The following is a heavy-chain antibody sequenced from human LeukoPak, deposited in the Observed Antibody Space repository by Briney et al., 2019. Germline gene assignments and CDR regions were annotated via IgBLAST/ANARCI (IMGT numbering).Heavy chain of an antibody. CDR2: IYHSGST. CDR3: ARWGPDYYDSSGYYWGGDYFDY. Sequence: SETLSLTCTVSGYSISSGYYWGWIRQPPGKGLEWIGSIYHSGSTYYNPSLKSRVTISVDTSKNQFSLKLSSVTAADTAVYYCARWGPDYYDSSGYYWGGDYFDYWGQGTLVTVSS. D-gene: IGHD3-22*01. V-gene: IGHV4-38-2*02. J-gene: IGHJ4*02. CDR1: GYSISSGYY.